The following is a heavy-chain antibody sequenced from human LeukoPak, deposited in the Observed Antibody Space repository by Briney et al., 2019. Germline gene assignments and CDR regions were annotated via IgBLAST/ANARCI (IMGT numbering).Heavy chain of an antibody. J-gene: IGHJ4*02. V-gene: IGHV3-21*01. D-gene: IGHD5-24*01. CDR2: IRSSSSYI. Sequence: GGSLRLSCAASGFTFSIYTMNCVRQAPGKGLEWVSSIRSSSSYIYYADSVKGRFTISRDNAKNSLYLQMNSLRAEDTAVYYCARDGWLDYWGQGTLVTVSS. CDR1: GFTFSIYT. CDR3: ARDGWLDY.